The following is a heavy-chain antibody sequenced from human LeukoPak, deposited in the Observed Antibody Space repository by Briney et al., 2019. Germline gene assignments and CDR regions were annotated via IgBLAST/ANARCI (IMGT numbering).Heavy chain of an antibody. CDR3: ARDNKGYGPLVRYQYMDV. D-gene: IGHD5-18*01. Sequence: SETLSLTCTVSGGSISSSSYYWGWIRQPPGKGLEWIGSIYYSGSTYYNPSLKSRVTISLDTSKNQFSLKLSSVTAADTAVYYCARDNKGYGPLVRYQYMDVWGKGTTVTISS. J-gene: IGHJ6*03. CDR1: GGSISSSSYY. CDR2: IYYSGST. V-gene: IGHV4-39*07.